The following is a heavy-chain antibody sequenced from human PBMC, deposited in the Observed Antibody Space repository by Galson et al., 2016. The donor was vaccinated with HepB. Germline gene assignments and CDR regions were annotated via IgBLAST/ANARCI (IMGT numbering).Heavy chain of an antibody. V-gene: IGHV3-15*01. Sequence: SLRLSCAASGFTFSNAWMSWVRQAPGKGLEWVGRIKSKTDDGTTDYAGPVEGRFTISRDDSKSIVYLQMNSLKTEDTALYYCTRLSGYTYGHDFDYWGQGTLVTVSS. CDR2: IKSKTDDGTT. J-gene: IGHJ4*02. CDR1: GFTFSNAW. CDR3: TRLSGYTYGHDFDY. D-gene: IGHD5-18*01.